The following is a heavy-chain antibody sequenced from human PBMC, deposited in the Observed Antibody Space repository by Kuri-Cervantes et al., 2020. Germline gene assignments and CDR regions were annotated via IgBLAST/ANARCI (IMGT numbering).Heavy chain of an antibody. CDR2: ITRTSAT. D-gene: IGHD3-16*01. CDR3: VRDRMGGAFDI. J-gene: IGHJ3*02. V-gene: IGHV3-48*01. CDR1: GFTFSSYS. Sequence: LSLTCAASGFTFSSYSMNWVRQAPGEGLEWLSFITRTSATYYADSLKGRVTVSRDNVKNSLYLEMNSLRAEDTAVYYCVRDRMGGAFDIWGQGTMVTVSS.